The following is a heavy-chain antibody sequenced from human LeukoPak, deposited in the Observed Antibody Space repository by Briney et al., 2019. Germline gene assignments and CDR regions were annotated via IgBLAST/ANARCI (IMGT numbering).Heavy chain of an antibody. CDR2: IYPGDSDT. CDR1: GYSFTSYW. V-gene: IGHV5-51*01. J-gene: IGHJ4*02. CDR3: AKTRRSSSWFTFDY. D-gene: IGHD6-13*01. Sequence: GESLKISCTGSGYSFTSYWIGCVRQMPGKGLEWMGIIYPGDSDTRYSPSFQGQVTISADKSINTAYLQWSSLKASDTAIYYCAKTRRSSSWFTFDYWGQGTLVTVSS.